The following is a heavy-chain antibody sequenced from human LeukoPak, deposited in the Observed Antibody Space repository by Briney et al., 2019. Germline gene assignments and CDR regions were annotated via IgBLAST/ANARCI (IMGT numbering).Heavy chain of an antibody. Sequence: PGGSLRLSCAASGFTFSSYAMHWVRQAPGKGLEWVAVISYDGSNKYYADSVKGRFTISRDNSKNTLYLQTNSLRAEDTAVYYWAKNLTPGPGPDAFVIWGKGKMVTVPS. CDR1: GFTFSSYA. CDR3: AKNLTPGPGPDAFVI. CDR2: ISYDGSNK. J-gene: IGHJ3*02. D-gene: IGHD1-14*01. V-gene: IGHV3-30*04.